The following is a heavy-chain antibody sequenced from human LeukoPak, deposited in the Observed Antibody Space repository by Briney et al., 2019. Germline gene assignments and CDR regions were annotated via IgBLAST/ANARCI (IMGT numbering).Heavy chain of an antibody. J-gene: IGHJ5*02. CDR2: ISHTGDII. CDR1: GGSFSHYY. Sequence: TSETLSLTCAVYGGSFSHYYWTWIRQTPGRGHEWIGEISHTGDIINYNPSLKSRVTMSVDSSKSQFSLRLTSVPAADTGVYHCVRVVDITARPCDTWGPGTLVTVSS. V-gene: IGHV4-34*01. D-gene: IGHD2-2*01. CDR3: VRVVDITARPCDT.